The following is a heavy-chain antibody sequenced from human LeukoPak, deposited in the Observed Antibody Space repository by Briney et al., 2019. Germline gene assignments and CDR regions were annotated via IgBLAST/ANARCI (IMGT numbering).Heavy chain of an antibody. D-gene: IGHD3-10*01. CDR1: GFTFSSYW. J-gene: IGHJ4*02. CDR3: ARVHLAVQVY. Sequence: PGGSLRLSCAASGFTFSSYWMHWVRQAPGKGLVWVSRTNSDGSSTSYADSVKGRFTISRDNAKNTLYLQMNSLRAEDTAMYYCARVHLAVQVYWGQGTLVTVSS. CDR2: TNSDGSST. V-gene: IGHV3-74*01.